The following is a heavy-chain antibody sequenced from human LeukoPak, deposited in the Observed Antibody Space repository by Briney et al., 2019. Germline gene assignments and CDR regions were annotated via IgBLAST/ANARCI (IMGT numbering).Heavy chain of an antibody. V-gene: IGHV4-59*01. CDR1: GGSISSYY. CDR2: IYYSGST. J-gene: IGHJ4*02. Sequence: SETLSLTCTVSGGSISSYYWSWIRQPPGRGLEWIGYIYYSGSTNYNPSLKSRVTISVDTSKNQFSLKLSSVTAADTAVYYCARVSIYDSSGYYYEYYFDYWGQGTLVTVSS. CDR3: ARVSIYDSSGYYYEYYFDY. D-gene: IGHD3-22*01.